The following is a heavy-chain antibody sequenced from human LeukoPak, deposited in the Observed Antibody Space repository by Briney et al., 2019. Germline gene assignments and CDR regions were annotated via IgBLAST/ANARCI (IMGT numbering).Heavy chain of an antibody. D-gene: IGHD6-25*01. CDR3: ARGSSASRS. CDR1: GFTFSSYG. V-gene: IGHV3-30*02. J-gene: IGHJ1*01. CDR2: IRYDGSNK. Sequence: GGSLRLSCAASGFTFSSYGMQWVRQAPGKGPEWVAFIRYDGSNKYYADSVKGRFTISRDNSKNTLYLQMNSLRGEDTAVYYCARGSSASRSWGQGTLVIVSS.